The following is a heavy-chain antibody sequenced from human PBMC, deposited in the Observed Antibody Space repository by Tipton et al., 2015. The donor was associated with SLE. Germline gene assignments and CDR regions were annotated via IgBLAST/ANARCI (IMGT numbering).Heavy chain of an antibody. CDR1: GGSFGGYY. Sequence: LRLSCAVYGGSFGGYYWSWIRQPPGKGLEWIGEINHSGSTNYNPSLKSRVTISVDTSKNQFSLKLSSVTAADTAVYYCAREGTLTTSYFDYWGQGTLVTVSS. J-gene: IGHJ4*02. CDR2: INHSGST. V-gene: IGHV4-34*01. CDR3: AREGTLTTSYFDY. D-gene: IGHD4-17*01.